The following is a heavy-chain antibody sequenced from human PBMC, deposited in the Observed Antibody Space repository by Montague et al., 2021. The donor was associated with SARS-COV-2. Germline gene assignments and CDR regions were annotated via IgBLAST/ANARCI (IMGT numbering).Heavy chain of an antibody. CDR3: AHLIRYYDIFTGNPFDY. V-gene: IGHV2-5*01. J-gene: IGHJ4*02. D-gene: IGHD3-9*01. Sequence: PALGKPTQTLTLTCTFSGFPLSTPNVGVGWIRQPPGKALEWVAVIYSNDEKRYSPSLRNRLTITKDTAKNQVVLSLTYVDPVDTATYYCAHLIRYYDIFTGNPFDYWGQGSQVTVSS. CDR1: GFPLSTPNVG. CDR2: IYSNDEK.